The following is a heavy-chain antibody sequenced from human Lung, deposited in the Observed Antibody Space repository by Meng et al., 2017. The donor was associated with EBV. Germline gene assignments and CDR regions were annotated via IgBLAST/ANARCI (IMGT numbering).Heavy chain of an antibody. CDR3: ARETLGYCSSTSCYIGPPDY. CDR2: INTDTGNP. Sequence: QVQLVQSGSALKNPGASVKVSCKASRYTFTSYSIHWLRQAPGQGLEWMGWINTDTGNPTYAQGFTGRFVFSLDASVSTAYLQISSLKAEDTAVYYCARETLGYCSSTSCYIGPPDYWGQGTLVTVSS. D-gene: IGHD2-2*01. J-gene: IGHJ4*02. V-gene: IGHV7-4-1*02. CDR1: RYTFTSYS.